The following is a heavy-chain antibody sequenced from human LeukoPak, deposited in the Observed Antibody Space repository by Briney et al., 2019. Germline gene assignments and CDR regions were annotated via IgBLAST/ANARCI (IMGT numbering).Heavy chain of an antibody. CDR3: ARDDGDGYNSLGAFDI. CDR2: IIPIFGTA. J-gene: IGHJ3*02. V-gene: IGHV1-69*06. Sequence: SVKLSCKASGGTFSSYAISWVRQAPGQGLEWMGGIIPIFGTANYAQKFQARVTITAAKSTSTAYMELSSLRSEDTAVYYCARDDGDGYNSLGAFDIWGQGTMVTVSS. D-gene: IGHD5-24*01. CDR1: GGTFSSYA.